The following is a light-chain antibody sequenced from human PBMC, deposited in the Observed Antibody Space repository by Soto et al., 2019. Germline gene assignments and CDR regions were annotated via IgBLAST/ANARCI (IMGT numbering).Light chain of an antibody. CDR3: QQYGGSPLFT. V-gene: IGKV3-20*01. Sequence: EIVLTQSPGTLSLSTGERATLSCRASQSVTSSYLAWYQQKPGQAPRLLIYGASTRATGIPDRFSGSGSGTDFTLTISRLEPEDFAVYYCQQYGGSPLFTFGPGTKVHIK. CDR2: GAS. CDR1: QSVTSSY. J-gene: IGKJ3*01.